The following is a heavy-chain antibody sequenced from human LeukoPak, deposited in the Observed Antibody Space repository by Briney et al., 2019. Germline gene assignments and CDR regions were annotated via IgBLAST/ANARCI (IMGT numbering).Heavy chain of an antibody. CDR1: GFTFSSYG. D-gene: IGHD2-2*01. CDR2: IWYDGSNK. J-gene: IGHJ4*02. V-gene: IGHV3-33*01. Sequence: QPGRSLRLSCAASGFTFSSYGMHWVRQAPGKGLEWVAVIWYDGSNKYYADSVKGRFTISRDNSKNTLYLQMNSLRSEDTAVYYCATEYCSSTSCYDFPGQYYFDYWGQGTLVTVSS. CDR3: ATEYCSSTSCYDFPGQYYFDY.